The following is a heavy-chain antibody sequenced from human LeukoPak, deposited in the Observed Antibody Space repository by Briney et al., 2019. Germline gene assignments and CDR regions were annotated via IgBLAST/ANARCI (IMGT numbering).Heavy chain of an antibody. J-gene: IGHJ6*03. V-gene: IGHV4-4*02. CDR1: GGSISSSYW. D-gene: IGHD6-19*01. CDR2: VYHSGST. Sequence: PSETLSLTCAVSGGSISSSYWWSWVRQPPGKGLEWIGEVYHSGSTNYNPSLKSRVTISVDKSKNQFSLKLSSVTAADTAVYYCARLGDSSGYYYYYYMDVWGKGTTVTISS. CDR3: ARLGDSSGYYYYYYMDV.